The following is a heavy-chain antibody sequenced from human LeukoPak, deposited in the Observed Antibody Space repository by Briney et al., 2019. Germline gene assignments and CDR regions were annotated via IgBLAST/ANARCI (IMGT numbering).Heavy chain of an antibody. CDR1: GFTFSNAW. CDR2: IKTNTEGGTT. D-gene: IGHD2-8*01. CDR3: TTGAMVFDC. J-gene: IGHJ4*02. Sequence: PGGSLRLSCAASGFTFSNAWVSWVRQAPGKGLEWVGRIKTNTEGGTTDYAAPVKGRFTISRDDSKNTLYLQMNSLKTEDTAVYYCTTGAMVFDCWGQGTLVTVSS. V-gene: IGHV3-15*01.